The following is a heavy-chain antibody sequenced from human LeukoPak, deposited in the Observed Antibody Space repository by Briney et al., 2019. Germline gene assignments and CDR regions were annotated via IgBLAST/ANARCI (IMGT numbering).Heavy chain of an antibody. V-gene: IGHV3-7*01. D-gene: IGHD3-10*01. Sequence: GGSLRLSCAASGFTFSSYRMSWVRQAPGKGLEWVANIKQDGSEKYYVDSVKGRFTISRDNAKNSLYLQMNSLRAEDTAVYYCAGSMVRGVIITTGWFDPWGQGTLVTVSS. CDR1: GFTFSSYR. J-gene: IGHJ5*02. CDR2: IKQDGSEK. CDR3: AGSMVRGVIITTGWFDP.